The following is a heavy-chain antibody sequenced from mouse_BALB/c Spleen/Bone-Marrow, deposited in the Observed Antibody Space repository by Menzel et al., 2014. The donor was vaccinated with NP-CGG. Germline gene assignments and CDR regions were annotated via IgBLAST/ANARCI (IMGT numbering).Heavy chain of an antibody. CDR2: ISSGSSTI. J-gene: IGHJ3*01. Sequence: EVMLVESGGGLVQPGGSRKLSCAASGFTFSSIGMHWVRQAPEKGLEWVAYISSGSSTIYYADTVKGRFTISRDNPKNTLILQMTSLRSEDTAMYYCARGIGYDAWFVYWGQGTLVTVSA. CDR1: GFTFSSIG. D-gene: IGHD2-2*01. CDR3: ARGIGYDAWFVY. V-gene: IGHV5-17*02.